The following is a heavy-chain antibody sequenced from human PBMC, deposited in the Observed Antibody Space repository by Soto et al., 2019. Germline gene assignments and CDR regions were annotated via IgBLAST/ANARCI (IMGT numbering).Heavy chain of an antibody. CDR3: ARGQKGFAFFDY. CDR1: GGSISSGGFS. J-gene: IGHJ4*02. D-gene: IGHD2-21*01. Sequence: KASETLSLTCAVSGGSISSGGFSWNWIRQPPGKGLEWIGYIYHSETTSYNPSLKSRVTISLDRSKNQFSLKLSSMTAADTALYYCARGQKGFAFFDYWGQGTLVTVSS. V-gene: IGHV4-30-2*01. CDR2: IYHSETT.